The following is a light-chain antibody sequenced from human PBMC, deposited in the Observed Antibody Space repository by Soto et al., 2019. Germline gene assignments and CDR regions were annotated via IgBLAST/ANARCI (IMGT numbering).Light chain of an antibody. CDR3: QRYNSNPWT. CDR2: AAS. J-gene: IGKJ1*01. Sequence: DIQMTQSPSTLSASVGDRVTITCRAIQSVNGWLAWYQQKPGKAPKLLIYAASNLESGVPSRFSGSGSGTEFTLTISSLQPDDSATYYCQRYNSNPWTFGQGTKVEVK. CDR1: QSVNGW. V-gene: IGKV1-5*01.